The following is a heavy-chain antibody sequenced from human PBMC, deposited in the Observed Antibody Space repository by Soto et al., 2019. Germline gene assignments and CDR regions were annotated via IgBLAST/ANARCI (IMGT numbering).Heavy chain of an antibody. V-gene: IGHV4-61*01. CDR1: GGSVSSGSYY. J-gene: IGHJ4*02. D-gene: IGHD1-26*01. Sequence: QVQLQESGPGLVKPSETLSLTGTVSGGSVSSGSYYWGWIRQPPAKGLEWIGYVYYTGSTKYSPSLKSRVTISIDTSKNQFSLKLSSLTAADTAVYYCARDAVGDTNFDYWGRGTLVTISS. CDR3: ARDAVGDTNFDY. CDR2: VYYTGST.